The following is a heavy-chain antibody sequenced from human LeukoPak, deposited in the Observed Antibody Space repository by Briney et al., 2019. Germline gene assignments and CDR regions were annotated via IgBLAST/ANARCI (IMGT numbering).Heavy chain of an antibody. D-gene: IGHD1-1*01. J-gene: IGHJ4*02. CDR1: GFSFSDYA. CDR3: AKANWVSNADAVW. V-gene: IGHV3-23*01. CDR2: IKGNGDT. Sequence: GGSLRLSCAASGFSFSDYAMSWVRQAPARGLEWVSSIKGNGDTFYADSVKGRFTLSRDDSTNTVYLQLNNLRVEDTAVYYCAKANWVSNADAVWWGQGTLVTVSP.